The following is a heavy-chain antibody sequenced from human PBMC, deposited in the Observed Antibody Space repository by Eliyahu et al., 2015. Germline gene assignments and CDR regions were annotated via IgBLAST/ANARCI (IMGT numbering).Heavy chain of an antibody. D-gene: IGHD6-6*01. J-gene: IGHJ6*02. CDR1: GFTFXSYG. CDR2: ISXDGSNK. Sequence: QVQLVESGGGVVQPGRSLRLSCAASGFTFXSYGXHWVRQAPGKGREGVAVISXDGSNKYYADSVKGRFTISRDNSKNTLYLQMNSLRAEDTAVYYCARDMRGYSSSYYYYGMDVWGQGTTVTVSS. CDR3: ARDMRGYSSSYYYYGMDV. V-gene: IGHV3-30*03.